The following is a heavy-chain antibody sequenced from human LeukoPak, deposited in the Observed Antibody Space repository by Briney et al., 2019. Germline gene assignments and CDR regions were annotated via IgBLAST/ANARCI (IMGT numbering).Heavy chain of an antibody. CDR3: ATYLMVRGLISYYSLDV. Sequence: PGGSLRLSCSAYGFTFDSHAMSWVRQAPGKGLEWLSGISYSGSNTYFADSVKGRFTISRDNSKNTLYLQMNSLRAEDTAVYYCATYLMVRGLISYYSLDVRGQGTTVTVSS. J-gene: IGHJ6*02. CDR1: GFTFDSHA. V-gene: IGHV3-23*01. D-gene: IGHD3-10*01. CDR2: ISYSGSNT.